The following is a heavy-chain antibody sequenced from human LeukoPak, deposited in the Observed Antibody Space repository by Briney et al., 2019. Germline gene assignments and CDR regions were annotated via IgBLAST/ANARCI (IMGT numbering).Heavy chain of an antibody. V-gene: IGHV1-69*13. CDR2: IIPIFGTA. CDR3: ARSRLFYGAEDY. CDR1: GGTFSSYA. D-gene: IGHD4-17*01. J-gene: IGHJ4*02. Sequence: ASVKVSCKASGGTFSSYAISWVRQAPGQGLEWMGGIIPIFGTANYAQKFQGRDTITADESTSTAYMELSSLRSEDTAVYYCARSRLFYGAEDYWGQGTLVTVSS.